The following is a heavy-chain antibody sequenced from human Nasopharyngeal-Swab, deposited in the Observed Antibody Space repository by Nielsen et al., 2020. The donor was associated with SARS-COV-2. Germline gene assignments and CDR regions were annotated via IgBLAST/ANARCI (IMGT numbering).Heavy chain of an antibody. CDR3: ARLGYSYGYDGAYYFDY. J-gene: IGHJ4*02. CDR1: GGSFSSYY. D-gene: IGHD5-18*01. Sequence: SETLSLTCAVYGGSFSSYYWGWIRQPPGKGLEWIGSIYYSGSTYYNPSLKSRVTISVDTSKNQFSLKLSSVTAADTAVYYCARLGYSYGYDGAYYFDYWGQGTLVTVSS. V-gene: IGHV4-39*01. CDR2: IYYSGST.